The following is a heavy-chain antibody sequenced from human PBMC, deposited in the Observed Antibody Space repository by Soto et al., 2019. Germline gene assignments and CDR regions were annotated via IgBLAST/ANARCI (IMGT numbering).Heavy chain of an antibody. CDR1: GGSFSGYY. CDR3: ARRHSRQLAPDY. Sequence: PSETLSLTCAVYGGSFSGYYWSWIRQPPGKGLEWIGEINHSGSTNYNPSLKSRVTISVDTSKNQFSLKLSSVTAADTAVYYCARRHSRQLAPDYWGQGTLVTVSS. CDR2: INHSGST. J-gene: IGHJ4*02. D-gene: IGHD6-13*01. V-gene: IGHV4-34*01.